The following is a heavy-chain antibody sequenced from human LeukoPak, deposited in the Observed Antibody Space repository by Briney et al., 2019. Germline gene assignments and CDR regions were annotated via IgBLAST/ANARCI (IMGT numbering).Heavy chain of an antibody. CDR1: GFTFSRSW. Sequence: GGSLRLSCVASGFTFSRSWMTWVRQAPGKGLQWVALISPEGSDAYVDSVKGRFTISRDNAENSLYVQMNSLRAEDTAVYYCARGGYYDSSGSFEYWGQGTLVTVSS. CDR3: ARGGYYDSSGSFEY. D-gene: IGHD3-22*01. CDR2: ISPEGSDA. V-gene: IGHV3-7*01. J-gene: IGHJ4*02.